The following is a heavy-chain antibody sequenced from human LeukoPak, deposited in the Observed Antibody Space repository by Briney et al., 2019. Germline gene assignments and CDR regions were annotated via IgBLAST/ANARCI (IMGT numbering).Heavy chain of an antibody. V-gene: IGHV1-2*02. CDR1: GYTFTDYY. D-gene: IGHD2-2*01. CDR2: INPNDGDT. Sequence: ASVKVSCKASGYTFTDYYMHWVRQAPGQRFEWMGWINPNDGDTNYAQKFQGRVTITRDTSISTAHMEVSRLRSDDTAVYYCARANFLYCSSTTCLFDYWGQGTLVTVSS. J-gene: IGHJ4*02. CDR3: ARANFLYCSSTTCLFDY.